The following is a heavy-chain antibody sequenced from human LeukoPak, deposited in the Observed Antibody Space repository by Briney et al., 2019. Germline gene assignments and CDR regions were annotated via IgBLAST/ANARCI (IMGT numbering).Heavy chain of an antibody. V-gene: IGHV3-53*01. CDR1: GLTVSSNY. CDR3: ARESLHTYYDFWSGYYTGAFDI. J-gene: IGHJ3*02. Sequence: SGGSLRLSCAASGLTVSSNYMSWVRQAPGKGLEWVSVIYSGGSTYYADSVKGRFTISRDNSKNTLYLQMNSLRAEDTAVYYCARESLHTYYDFWSGYYTGAFDIWGQGTMVTVSS. CDR2: IYSGGST. D-gene: IGHD3-3*01.